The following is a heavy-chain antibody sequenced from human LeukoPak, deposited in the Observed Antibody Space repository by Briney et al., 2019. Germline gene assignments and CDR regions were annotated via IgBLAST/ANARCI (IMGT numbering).Heavy chain of an antibody. D-gene: IGHD3-22*01. CDR1: GNTLTELS. Sequence: ASVKVSCKVSGNTLTELSMYWVRQAPGKGLEWMGGFDPEDGETIYAQKFQGRITMTEDTSTNTAYMELSSLRSEDTAMYYCATASYDSSGGAAWFDPWGQGTLVTVSS. V-gene: IGHV1-24*01. CDR2: FDPEDGET. CDR3: ATASYDSSGGAAWFDP. J-gene: IGHJ5*02.